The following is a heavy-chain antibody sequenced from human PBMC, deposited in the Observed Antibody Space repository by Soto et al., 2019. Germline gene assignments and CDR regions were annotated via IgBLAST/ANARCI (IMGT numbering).Heavy chain of an antibody. CDR2: IYYSGST. V-gene: IGHV4-39*01. Sequence: QLQLQESGPGLVKPSETLSLTCTVSGGSISSSVYYWGWVRQPPGKGLEWIGSIYYSGSTYYYPSLKSRVTISADTSKNQFSLRLNSVTAADTALYFCARHTSSENYPFFDSWGQGTLVTVSS. D-gene: IGHD1-7*01. CDR1: GGSISSSVYY. CDR3: ARHTSSENYPFFDS. J-gene: IGHJ4*02.